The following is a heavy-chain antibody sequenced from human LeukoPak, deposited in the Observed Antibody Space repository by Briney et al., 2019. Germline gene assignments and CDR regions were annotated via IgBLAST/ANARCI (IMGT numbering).Heavy chain of an antibody. V-gene: IGHV1-69*13. CDR1: GCAFSTHA. CDR2: IIPMFGTA. D-gene: IGHD4-23*01. CDR3: ARGWLAETMVVTPYNY. J-gene: IGHJ4*02. Sequence: ASVKVSCKASGCAFSTHAISWVRQAPAQGLEWMGGIIPMFGTANYAQKFQGRVTITADESTSTAYMELSSLRSEDTAVYYCARGWLAETMVVTPYNYWGQGTLVTVSS.